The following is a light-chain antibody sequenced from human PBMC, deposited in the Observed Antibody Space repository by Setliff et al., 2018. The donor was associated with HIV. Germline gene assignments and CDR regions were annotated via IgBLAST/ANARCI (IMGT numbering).Light chain of an antibody. CDR1: SPNVGTGFG. CDR2: DTN. V-gene: IGLV1-40*01. CDR3: QSYDSRLNGYV. Sequence: QSVLTQPPSVSGAPGQRVTIYCSGSSPNVGTGFGVQWYQQFPGAAPKLLIHDTNSRPSEVPVRFSGSKSGASASLAINGLEAEDEADYYCQSYDSRLNGYVFGTGTKVTVL. J-gene: IGLJ1*01.